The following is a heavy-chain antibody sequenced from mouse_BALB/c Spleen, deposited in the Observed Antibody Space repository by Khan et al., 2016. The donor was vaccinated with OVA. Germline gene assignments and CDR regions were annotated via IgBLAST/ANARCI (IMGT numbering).Heavy chain of an antibody. Sequence: EVQLQESGPELVKPGASVKMSCKASGYTFTSYVMHWVRQKPGQGLEWIGYIYPYNDDTKYNEKFKGKATLTLDKSSSTAYMALSSLTSEDSAVYYYARKYRYDMYFDYWGQGTTLAVSS. CDR1: GYTFTSYV. CDR2: IYPYNDDT. CDR3: ARKYRYDMYFDY. V-gene: IGHV1S136*01. D-gene: IGHD2-12*01. J-gene: IGHJ2*01.